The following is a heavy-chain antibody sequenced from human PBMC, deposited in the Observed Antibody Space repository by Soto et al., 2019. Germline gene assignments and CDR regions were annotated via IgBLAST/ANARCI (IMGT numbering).Heavy chain of an antibody. CDR1: GFTFSSYS. CDR2: ISSSSSII. J-gene: IGHJ5*02. V-gene: IGHV3-48*01. CDR3: ARDWVAAGNNWFDP. D-gene: IGHD6-13*01. Sequence: GGSLRLSCAASGFTFSSYSMNWVRQAPGKGLEWVSYISSSSSIIYYADSVRGRFTISRDNAKNSLYLQINSLRAEDTAVYYCARDWVAAGNNWFDPWGQGTPVTVSS.